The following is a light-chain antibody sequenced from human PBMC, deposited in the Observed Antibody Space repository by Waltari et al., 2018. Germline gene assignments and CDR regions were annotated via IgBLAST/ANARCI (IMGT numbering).Light chain of an antibody. Sequence: DLQMTQSPSSLSASVGARITITCRARESIGKYLNWYQQRPGKAPQLLIYAASNLQSGAPSRFSGSGPGTAFTLTISSLRPEDSATYYCQQSYTAPYTFGQGTHLEVK. CDR1: ESIGKY. V-gene: IGKV1-39*01. CDR3: QQSYTAPYT. CDR2: AAS. J-gene: IGKJ2*01.